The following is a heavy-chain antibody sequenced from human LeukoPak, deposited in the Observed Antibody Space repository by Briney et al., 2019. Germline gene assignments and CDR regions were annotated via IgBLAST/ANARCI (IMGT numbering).Heavy chain of an antibody. Sequence: GGSLTLSCVASGFTGTSHYMSWVRQAPGKGLEWVSVIYRGDGTYYADSVKGRFTISRDNSRTTLYIQMNSLRAEDTAMYYCARHKPTHRVTKIGMDVWGQGTTVTVSS. D-gene: IGHD4-11*01. V-gene: IGHV3-66*04. CDR1: GFTGTSHY. CDR3: ARHKPTHRVTKIGMDV. CDR2: IYRGDGT. J-gene: IGHJ6*02.